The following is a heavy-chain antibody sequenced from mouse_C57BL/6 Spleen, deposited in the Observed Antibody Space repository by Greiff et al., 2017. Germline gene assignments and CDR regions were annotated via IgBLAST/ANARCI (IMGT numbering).Heavy chain of an antibody. D-gene: IGHD1-1*01. J-gene: IGHJ3*01. V-gene: IGHV1-15*01. Sequence: VKLQEPGAELVRPGASVTLSCKASGYTFTDYEMHWVKQTPVHGLEWIGAIDPETGGTAYNQKFKGKARLTADKSSSTAYMELRSLTSEDSAVYYCTSYGFAYWGQGTLVTVSA. CDR3: TSYGFAY. CDR2: IDPETGGT. CDR1: GYTFTDYE.